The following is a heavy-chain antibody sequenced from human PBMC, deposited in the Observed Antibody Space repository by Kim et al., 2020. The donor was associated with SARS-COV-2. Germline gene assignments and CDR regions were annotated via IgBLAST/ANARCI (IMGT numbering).Heavy chain of an antibody. CDR1: GGSISSYY. CDR3: ARGRALYREDGMDV. J-gene: IGHJ6*02. V-gene: IGHV4-59*13. D-gene: IGHD2-8*01. CDR2: IYYSGST. Sequence: SETLSLTCTVSGGSISSYYWNWIRQPPGKGLEWIGYIYYSGSTNYNPSLKSRVTISVDTSKNQFSLKLSSVTAADTAVYYCARGRALYREDGMDVWGQGTTVTVSS.